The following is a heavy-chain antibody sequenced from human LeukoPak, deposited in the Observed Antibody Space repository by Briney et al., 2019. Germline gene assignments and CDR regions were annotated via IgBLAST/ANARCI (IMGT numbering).Heavy chain of an antibody. CDR1: GFXFNTYA. CDR2: ISGGGATS. J-gene: IGHJ3*02. CDR3: AKDGSSGIAATADAFDI. Sequence: GGSLRLSCAASGFXFNTYAISWVRQAPGKGLEWVSAISGGGATSYYADSVEGRFTISRDNSKNTLYLQMNSLRAEDTAIYYCAKDGSSGIAATADAFDIWGQGTMVTVFS. V-gene: IGHV3-23*01. D-gene: IGHD6-13*01.